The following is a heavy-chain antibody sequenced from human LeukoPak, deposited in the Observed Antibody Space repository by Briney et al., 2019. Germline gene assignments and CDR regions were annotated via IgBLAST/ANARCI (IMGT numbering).Heavy chain of an antibody. V-gene: IGHV3-7*01. CDR1: GFTFSTYW. Sequence: GGSLRLSCAASGFTFSTYWMSWVRQAPGKGLEWVANIKEDGSERYYVDSVKGRFTISRDNAENSVYLQMSSLRAEDTAVYYCSREAYDFWSDSSYYLDYWGQGTLVTVSS. CDR3: SREAYDFWSDSSYYLDY. CDR2: IKEDGSER. J-gene: IGHJ4*02. D-gene: IGHD3-3*01.